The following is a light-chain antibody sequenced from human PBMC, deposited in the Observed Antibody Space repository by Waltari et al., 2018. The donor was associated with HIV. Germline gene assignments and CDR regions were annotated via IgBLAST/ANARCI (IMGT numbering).Light chain of an antibody. J-gene: IGLJ3*02. V-gene: IGLV4-69*01. CDR1: SGHSSYA. CDR2: LNSDGSP. CDR3: QTWGTGIRV. Sequence: QLVLTQSPSASAPLGASVKLTCTLRSGHSSYAIAWHHQQPEKGPRYLMKLNSDGSPSKGDGIPDRFSGSSSGAERYLTISSLQSEDEADYYCQTWGTGIRVFGGGTKLTVL.